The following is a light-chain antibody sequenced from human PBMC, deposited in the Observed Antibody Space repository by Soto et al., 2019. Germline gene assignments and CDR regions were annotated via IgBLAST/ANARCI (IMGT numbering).Light chain of an antibody. CDR1: QSISRQ. CDR3: QQYQSYWT. Sequence: DLQMTQSPSTLSASGGDSVCITCRASQSISRQLAWYQQKPGKAPNLLIYQASILETGVPSRFNGSGSGTEFPLTIRCLQTDDLATYYYQQYQSYWTFGQRTQVEVK. V-gene: IGKV1-5*03. J-gene: IGKJ1*01. CDR2: QAS.